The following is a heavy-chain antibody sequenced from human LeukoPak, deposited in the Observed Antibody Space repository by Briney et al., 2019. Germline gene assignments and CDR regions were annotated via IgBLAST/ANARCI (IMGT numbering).Heavy chain of an antibody. CDR1: GGTFSSYA. J-gene: IGHJ4*02. V-gene: IGHV1-69*04. Sequence: SVKVSCKASGGTFSSYAISWVRQAPGQGLEWMGRIIPILGIANYAQKFQGRVTITADKSTSTAYMELSSLRSEDTAVYYCARRDSSGTFDYWGQGTLVTASS. D-gene: IGHD6-25*01. CDR2: IIPILGIA. CDR3: ARRDSSGTFDY.